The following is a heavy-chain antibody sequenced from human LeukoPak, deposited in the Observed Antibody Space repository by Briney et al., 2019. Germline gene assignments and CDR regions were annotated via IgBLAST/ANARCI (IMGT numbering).Heavy chain of an antibody. CDR3: AHGAMYQLDY. J-gene: IGHJ4*02. V-gene: IGHV3-23*01. Sequence: GGTLRLSCAASGFPFSSHGMSWVRQAPGKGLEWVSGIMGGGGSTYYADSVKGRFTISGDNSRNTLFLQMNSLRAEDTAVYYCAHGAMYQLDYWGQGTLVTVSS. CDR1: GFPFSSHG. CDR2: IMGGGGST. D-gene: IGHD2-2*01.